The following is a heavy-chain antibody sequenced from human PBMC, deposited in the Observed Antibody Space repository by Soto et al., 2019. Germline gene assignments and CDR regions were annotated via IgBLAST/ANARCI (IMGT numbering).Heavy chain of an antibody. V-gene: IGHV1-8*01. D-gene: IGHD3-10*01. CDR1: GYTFTSYD. CDR3: ARSPRNYYALGSYSYFRH. Sequence: ASVKVSCKASGYTFTSYDISWVRQAPGQGLEWMGWMNPNNGNTDYAPKFQGRVTMTKTTPIGTAYMELSSLRSEDTAVYYCARSPRNYYALGSYSYFRHWGQGTLVTVSS. J-gene: IGHJ1*01. CDR2: MNPNNGNT.